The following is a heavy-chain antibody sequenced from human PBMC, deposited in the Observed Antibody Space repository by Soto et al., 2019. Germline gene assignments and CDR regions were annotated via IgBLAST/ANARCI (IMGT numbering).Heavy chain of an antibody. CDR3: ARTRNILTGFDY. CDR1: GGTFSSYT. CDR2: IIPILGIA. V-gene: IGHV1-69*02. Sequence: QVQLVQSGAEVKKPGSSAKVSCKASGGTFSSYTISWVRQAPGQGLEWMGRIIPILGIANYAQKFQGRVTITADKSTSTAYMELSSLRSEDTAVYYCARTRNILTGFDYWGQGTLVTVSS. J-gene: IGHJ4*02. D-gene: IGHD3-9*01.